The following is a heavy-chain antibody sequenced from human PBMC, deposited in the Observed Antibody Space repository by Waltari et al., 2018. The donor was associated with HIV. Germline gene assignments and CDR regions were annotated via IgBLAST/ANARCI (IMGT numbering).Heavy chain of an antibody. CDR1: GFSFSRYA. CDR3: TATVTTRGTFDY. CDR2: ISRSSDYI. D-gene: IGHD4-17*01. J-gene: IGHJ4*02. V-gene: IGHV3-21*06. Sequence: EVQLVESGGGLAKPGGSGRLSCAASGFSFSRYAMNWVRQAPGKGLEWIAYISRSSDYIYYADSIKGRFTISRDNAKNSVFLHMDNLRDVDTAVYYCTATVTTRGTFDYWGQGTAVPVS.